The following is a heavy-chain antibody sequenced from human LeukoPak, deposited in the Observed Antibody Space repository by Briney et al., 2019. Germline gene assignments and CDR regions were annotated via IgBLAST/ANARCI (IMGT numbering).Heavy chain of an antibody. CDR1: GGSFSGYY. V-gene: IGHV4-34*01. Sequence: SETLSLTCVVYGGSFSGYYWSWIRQSPGKGLEWIGEINHRGSTNYNPSLKRRVTISLDTSKNQFSLKLSSVTAADTAVYYCARSIASIVPPYFDYWGQGTLVTVSS. J-gene: IGHJ4*02. CDR2: INHRGST. D-gene: IGHD6-6*01. CDR3: ARSIASIVPPYFDY.